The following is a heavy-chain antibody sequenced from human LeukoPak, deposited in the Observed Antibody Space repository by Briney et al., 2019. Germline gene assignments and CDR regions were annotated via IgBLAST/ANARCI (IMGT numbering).Heavy chain of an antibody. CDR1: GFTFSSYS. CDR2: ISSSSSYI. CDR3: ARGGYSRRDAFDI. Sequence: PGGSLRLSCAASGFTFSSYSMNWVRQAPGKGLEWVSSISSSSSYIYYADSVKGRFTISRDNAKNSLYLQMNSLRAEDTAVYYCARGGYSRRDAFDIWGQGTMVTVSS. V-gene: IGHV3-21*04. J-gene: IGHJ3*02. D-gene: IGHD5-18*01.